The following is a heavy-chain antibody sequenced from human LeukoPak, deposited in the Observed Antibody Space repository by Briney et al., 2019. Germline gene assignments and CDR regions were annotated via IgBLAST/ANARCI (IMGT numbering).Heavy chain of an antibody. CDR3: ARAFSVSAWFDP. V-gene: IGHV4-39*01. Sequence: SETLSLTCTVSGGSISSSSYYWGWIRQPPGKGLEWIGSIYYSGSTYYSPSLKSRVTISVDTSKNQFSLKLSSVTAADTAVYYCARAFSVSAWFDPWGQGTLVTVSS. D-gene: IGHD3-10*01. CDR1: GGSISSSSYY. CDR2: IYYSGST. J-gene: IGHJ5*02.